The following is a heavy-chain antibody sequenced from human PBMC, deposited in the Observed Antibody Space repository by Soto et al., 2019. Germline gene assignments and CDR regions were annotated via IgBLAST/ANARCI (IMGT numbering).Heavy chain of an antibody. CDR1: GGSISSSSYY. CDR2: IYYSGST. V-gene: IGHV4-39*01. D-gene: IGHD2-15*01. CDR3: ARHRAGYCSGGSCYYFDY. Sequence: SETLSLTCTVSGGSISSSSYYWGWIRQPPGKGLEWIGSIYYSGSTYYNPSLKSRVTISVDTSKNQFSLKLSSVTAADTAVYYCARHRAGYCSGGSCYYFDYWGQGTLVTVSS. J-gene: IGHJ4*02.